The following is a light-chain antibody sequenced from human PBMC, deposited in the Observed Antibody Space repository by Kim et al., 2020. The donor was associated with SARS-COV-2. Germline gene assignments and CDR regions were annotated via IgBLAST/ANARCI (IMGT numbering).Light chain of an antibody. J-gene: IGLJ3*02. CDR2: EDN. V-gene: IGLV6-57*01. Sequence: TVTISCTRSSGSIASNYVQWYQQRPGSSPTTVIYEDNQRPSGVPDRFSGSIDSSSNSASLTISGLKTEDEADYYWQSYDTRLPNRVFGGGTQLTVL. CDR3: QSYDTRLPNRV. CDR1: SGSIASNY.